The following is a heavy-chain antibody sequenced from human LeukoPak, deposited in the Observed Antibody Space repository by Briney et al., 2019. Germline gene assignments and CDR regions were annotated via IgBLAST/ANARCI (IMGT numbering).Heavy chain of an antibody. CDR1: GFTFSDYY. J-gene: IGHJ3*02. CDR2: ISSSGSTI. V-gene: IGHV3-11*01. CDR3: VKEHVDRAFTRSFEI. Sequence: GGSLRLSCAASGFTFSDYYMSWIRQAPGKGLEWVSYISSSGSTIYYADSVKGRFTISRDNAKNSLYLQMNSLRAEDTAIYYCVKEHVDRAFTRSFEIWGQGTVVTVSS. D-gene: IGHD3-10*01.